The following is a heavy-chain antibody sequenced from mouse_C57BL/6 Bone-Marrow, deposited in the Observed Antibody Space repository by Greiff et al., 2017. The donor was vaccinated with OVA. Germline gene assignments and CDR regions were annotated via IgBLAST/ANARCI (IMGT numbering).Heavy chain of an antibody. CDR1: GFTFSDYG. J-gene: IGHJ2*01. Sequence: EVQVVESGGGLVKPGGSLKLSCAASGFTFSDYGMHWVRQAPEKGLEWVAYISSGSSTIYYADTVKGRFIISRDNAKNTLFLQMTSLRSEDTAMYYCARPDYYGSSYYFDYWGQGTTLTVSS. V-gene: IGHV5-17*01. CDR2: ISSGSSTI. D-gene: IGHD1-1*01. CDR3: ARPDYYGSSYYFDY.